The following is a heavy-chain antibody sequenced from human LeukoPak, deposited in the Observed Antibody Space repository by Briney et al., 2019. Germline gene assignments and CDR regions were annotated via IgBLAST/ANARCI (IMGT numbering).Heavy chain of an antibody. D-gene: IGHD6-13*01. V-gene: IGHV4-34*01. CDR2: INHSGST. CDR3: ARGSSFDY. CDR1: GGSFSGYY. J-gene: IGHJ4*02. Sequence: SETLSLTCAVYGGSFSGYYWSWIRQPPGKGLEWIGEINHSGSTNYNPSLKSRVTISVDTSKNQFSLKLSSVTAADTAVYYCARGSSFDYWGQGTLVTVSS.